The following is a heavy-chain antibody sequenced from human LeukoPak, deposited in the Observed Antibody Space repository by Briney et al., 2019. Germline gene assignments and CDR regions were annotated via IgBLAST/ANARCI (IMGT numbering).Heavy chain of an antibody. CDR3: ARSRYGYNYSPYFDY. CDR2: IIPILGIA. CDR1: GGTFSSYA. D-gene: IGHD5-24*01. V-gene: IGHV1-69*04. Sequence: ASVKVSCKASGGTFSSYAISWVRQAPGQGLEWMGRIIPILGIANYAQKFQGRVTITADKSTSTAYMELSSLRSEDTAVYYCARSRYGYNYSPYFDYWGQGTLVTVSS. J-gene: IGHJ4*02.